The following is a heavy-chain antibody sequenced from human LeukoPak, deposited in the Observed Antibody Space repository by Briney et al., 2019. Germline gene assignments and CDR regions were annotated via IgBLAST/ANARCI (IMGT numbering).Heavy chain of an antibody. CDR3: ATPGDSYGLYYYYMDV. V-gene: IGHV3-11*04. CDR1: GFTLSDYF. D-gene: IGHD5-18*01. CDR2: ISSSGTG. J-gene: IGHJ6*03. Sequence: KPGGSLRLSCAASGFTLSDYFMSWIRQAPGKGLEWLSHISSSGTGYYTDSVKGRATISRDNAKNSLYLQMNSLRAEDTAVYYYATPGDSYGLYYYYMDVWGKGTTVTVSS.